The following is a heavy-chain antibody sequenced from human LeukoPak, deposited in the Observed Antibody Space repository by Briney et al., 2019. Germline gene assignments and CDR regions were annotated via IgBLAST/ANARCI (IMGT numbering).Heavy chain of an antibody. CDR1: GYIFSNYW. CDR2: IYPGDSDT. V-gene: IGHV5-51*01. D-gene: IGHD3-10*01. J-gene: IGHJ5*02. Sequence: GESLKISCQASGYIFSNYWIGWVRQMPGKGLEWMGIIYPGDSDTRYSPSSQGQVTISADKSISTAYLQWSSLKASDTAMYYCARRKGTYYYGSGSTKRGENWFDPWGQGTLVTVSS. CDR3: ARRKGTYYYGSGSTKRGENWFDP.